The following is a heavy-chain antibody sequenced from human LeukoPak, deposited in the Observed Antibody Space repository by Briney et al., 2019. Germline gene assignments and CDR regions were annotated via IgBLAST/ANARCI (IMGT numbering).Heavy chain of an antibody. CDR3: ARDYGMVRGASDY. D-gene: IGHD3-10*01. V-gene: IGHV3-21*01. CDR2: ISSSSSYI. J-gene: IGHJ4*02. CDR1: GFTFSSYS. Sequence: GGSMRLSCAASGFTFSSYSMNWVRQAPGKGLEWVSSISSSSSYIYYADSVKGRFTISRDNAKNSLYLQMNSLRAEDTAVYYCARDYGMVRGASDYWGQGTLVTVSS.